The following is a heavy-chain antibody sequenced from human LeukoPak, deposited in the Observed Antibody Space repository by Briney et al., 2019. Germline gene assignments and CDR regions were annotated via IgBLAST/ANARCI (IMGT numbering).Heavy chain of an antibody. CDR3: ARDSYNWKFSGSLAFDI. D-gene: IGHD1-1*01. J-gene: IGHJ3*02. Sequence: SETLSLTCTVSGGSISSSSYYWGWIRQPPGKGLEWIGSIYYSGSTYYNPSLKSRVTISVDTSKNQFSLKLSSVTAADTAVYYCARDSYNWKFSGSLAFDIWGQGTMVTVSS. CDR2: IYYSGST. CDR1: GGSISSSSYY. V-gene: IGHV4-39*07.